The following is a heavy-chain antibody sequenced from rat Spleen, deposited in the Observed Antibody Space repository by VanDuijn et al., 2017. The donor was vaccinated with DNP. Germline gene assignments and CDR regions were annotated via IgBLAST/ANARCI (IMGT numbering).Heavy chain of an antibody. CDR2: INTDGGST. Sequence: EVQLVETGGGLVQPGRSLKHSCVASGFTFSSYWMFWIRQAPGKGLEWVASINTDGGSTYYADSVKGRFTISRDNAKSTLHLQMNSLRSEDMATYYCVRWNSGHFDYWGQGVMVTVSS. V-gene: IGHV5-58*01. CDR1: GFTFSSYW. J-gene: IGHJ2*01. D-gene: IGHD4-3*01. CDR3: VRWNSGHFDY.